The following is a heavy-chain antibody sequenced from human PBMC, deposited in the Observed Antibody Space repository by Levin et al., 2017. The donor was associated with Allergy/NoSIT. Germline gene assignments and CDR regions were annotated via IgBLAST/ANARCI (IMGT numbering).Heavy chain of an antibody. Sequence: LSQTLSLTCAVYGGSFSDYYWSWIRQPPGKGLEWIGDVNQSGSTNYNPSLKTRLTISVDKSKKQFSLRLSSVIAADTAVYYCARGPGVNAYYFYGMDVWGQGTMVTVSS. J-gene: IGHJ6*02. CDR2: VNQSGST. CDR1: GGSFSDYY. CDR3: ARGPGVNAYYFYGMDV. V-gene: IGHV4-34*01. D-gene: IGHD2-8*01.